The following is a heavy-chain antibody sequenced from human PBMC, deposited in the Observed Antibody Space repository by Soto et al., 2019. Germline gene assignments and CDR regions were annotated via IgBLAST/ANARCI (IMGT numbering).Heavy chain of an antibody. D-gene: IGHD2-15*01. J-gene: IGHJ4*02. V-gene: IGHV1-69*01. CDR2: IIPIFGTA. Sequence: QVQLVQSGAEVKKPGSSVKVSCKASGGTFSSYAISWVRQAPGQGLEWMGGIIPIFGTANYAQKFQGRVTITADESTSTAYMELSSLRSEDTAVYYCASSPCSGGSCYFGYLGGVANYFDYWGQGTLVTVSS. CDR1: GGTFSSYA. CDR3: ASSPCSGGSCYFGYLGGVANYFDY.